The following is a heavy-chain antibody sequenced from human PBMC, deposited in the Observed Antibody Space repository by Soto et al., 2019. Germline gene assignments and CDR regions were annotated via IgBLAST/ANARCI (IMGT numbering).Heavy chain of an antibody. D-gene: IGHD2-21*02. CDR1: GGSISSGDYY. CDR2: IYYSGST. J-gene: IGHJ4*02. Sequence: SETLSLTCTVSGGSISSGDYYWSWIRQPPGKGLEWLGYIYYSGSTNYNPSLKSRVTISVDTSKNQFSLQLNSVTAADTAVYYCARVFAIDCYTYYFYYWGQGPLVTVSS. V-gene: IGHV4-30-4*01. CDR3: ARVFAIDCYTYYFYY.